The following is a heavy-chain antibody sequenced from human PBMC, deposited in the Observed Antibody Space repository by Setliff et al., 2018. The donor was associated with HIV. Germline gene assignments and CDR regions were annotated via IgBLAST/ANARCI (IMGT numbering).Heavy chain of an antibody. J-gene: IGHJ5*02. V-gene: IGHV3-23*01. D-gene: IGHD3-10*01. CDR2: ISGSGIGS. Sequence: GGSLRLSCAASGFTFSRYAMTWVRQAPGKGLEWVSAISGSGIGSYYPDSVKGRFTISRDNSKNTLFLQMNSLRAEDTAVYYCAKDRRYYYGSGSYAAETWGQGTLVTSPQ. CDR1: GFTFSRYA. CDR3: AKDRRYYYGSGSYAAET.